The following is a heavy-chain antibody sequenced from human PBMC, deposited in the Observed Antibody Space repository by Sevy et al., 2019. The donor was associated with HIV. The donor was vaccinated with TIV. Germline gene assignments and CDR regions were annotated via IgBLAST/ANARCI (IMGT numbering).Heavy chain of an antibody. V-gene: IGHV3-23*01. J-gene: IGHJ4*02. D-gene: IGHD3-3*01. CDR3: AKATMAYYDFWSG. Sequence: GGSLRLSCAASAFTFSSYAMSWVRQAPGKGLEWVSAISGSGGSTYYADSVKGRFTISRDNSKNTLYLQMNSVRAEDTAVYYCAKATMAYYDFWSGWGQGTLVTVSS. CDR2: ISGSGGST. CDR1: AFTFSSYA.